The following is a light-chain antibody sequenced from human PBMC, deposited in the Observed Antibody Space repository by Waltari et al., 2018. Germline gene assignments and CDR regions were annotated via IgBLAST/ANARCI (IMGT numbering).Light chain of an antibody. CDR2: AAS. CDR1: QSVSRSR. J-gene: IGKJ2*01. V-gene: IGKV3-20*01. Sequence: FLTQPPAPLSLSPGERATLSCRASQSVSRSRLAWYQHKPGQAPRLLMYAASTRATGIPDRFSGSGSGKDFSLSISRVEPEDFAVYYCQQYSSSVMYTFGQGTKLEIK. CDR3: QQYSSSVMYT.